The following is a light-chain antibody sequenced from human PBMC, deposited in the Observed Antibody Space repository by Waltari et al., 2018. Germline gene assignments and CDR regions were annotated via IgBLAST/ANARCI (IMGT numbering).Light chain of an antibody. V-gene: IGKV3-20*01. Sequence: EIVLTQSPGTLSLSPGERATLSCRASQSVSDDLAWYQQKPGQAPRLLISGSSTRATGIPDRFSGSGSGTDFTLTISSLEPEDFAVYFCQHYDASPWTFDQGP. CDR1: QSVSDD. CDR3: QHYDASPWT. J-gene: IGKJ1*01. CDR2: GSS.